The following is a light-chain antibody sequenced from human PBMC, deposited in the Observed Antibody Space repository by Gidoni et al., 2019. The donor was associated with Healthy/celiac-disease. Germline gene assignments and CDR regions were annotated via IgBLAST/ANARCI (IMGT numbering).Light chain of an antibody. CDR1: QSVSSSY. V-gene: IGKV3-20*01. CDR2: GAS. J-gene: IGKJ1*01. CDR3: QQYGSSPT. Sequence: ELVLTQSPGTLSLSPGKRATLSCRASQSVSSSYLAWYQQKPGQAPRLLIYGASSRATGIPDRFSGSGSGTDFTLTISRLEPEDFAVYYCQQYGSSPTFGQGTKVEIK.